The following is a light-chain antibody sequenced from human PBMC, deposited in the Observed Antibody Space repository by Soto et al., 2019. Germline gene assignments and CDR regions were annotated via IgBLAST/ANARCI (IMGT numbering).Light chain of an antibody. J-gene: IGKJ5*01. CDR2: ESS. V-gene: IGKV1-9*01. CDR1: QGISTL. CDR3: HQRQYWPPIT. Sequence: IQLTQSPSSLSASVGDRVTITCRASQGISTLLAWYQQKPGKAPKVLIYESSLLQSGVPDRFSGSGSGTDFTLTISRLDPEDFAVYYCHQRQYWPPITFGQGTRLEIK.